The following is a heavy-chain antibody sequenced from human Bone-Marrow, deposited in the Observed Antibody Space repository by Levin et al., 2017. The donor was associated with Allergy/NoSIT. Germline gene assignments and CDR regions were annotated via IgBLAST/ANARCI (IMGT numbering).Heavy chain of an antibody. V-gene: IGHV3-30*18. J-gene: IGHJ4*02. CDR1: GFTFRNYA. D-gene: IGHD2-15*01. CDR3: AKGTYTCSGGSCYFFDY. CDR2: ISLDGNTQ. Sequence: AGGSLRLSCAVSGFTFRNYAMHWVCQAPGRGLEWVAFISLDGNTQYYADSVKGRFTVSRDNSNNTLHLQMNSLRVEDTAIYYCAKGTYTCSGGSCYFFDYWGQGALVTVSS.